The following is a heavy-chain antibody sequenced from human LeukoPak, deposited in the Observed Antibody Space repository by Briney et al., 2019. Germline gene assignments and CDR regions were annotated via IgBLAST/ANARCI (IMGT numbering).Heavy chain of an antibody. J-gene: IGHJ5*02. V-gene: IGHV4-59*01. CDR1: GGSISSYY. D-gene: IGHD6-19*01. CDR2: IYYSGST. CDR3: ARAVGSSGWYVWFDP. Sequence: PSETLSLTCTVSGGSISSYYWGWIRQPPGKGLEWIGYIYYSGSTNYNPSLKSRVTISVDTSKNQFSLKLSSVTAADTAVYYCARAVGSSGWYVWFDPWGQGTLVTVSS.